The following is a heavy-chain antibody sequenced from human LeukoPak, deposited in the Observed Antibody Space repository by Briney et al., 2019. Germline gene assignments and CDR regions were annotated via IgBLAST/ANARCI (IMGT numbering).Heavy chain of an antibody. V-gene: IGHV4-4*07. D-gene: IGHD3-3*01. CDR1: GGSISSYY. CDR2: IYTSGST. CDR3: ARDIPYDFWSGYPYYYYMDV. Sequence: PSETLSLTCTVSGGSISSYYWSWIRQPAGKGLEWIGRIYTSGSTNYNPSLKSRVTMSVDTSKNQFSLKLSSVTAADTAVYYCARDIPYDFWSGYPYYYYMDVWGKGTTVTVSS. J-gene: IGHJ6*03.